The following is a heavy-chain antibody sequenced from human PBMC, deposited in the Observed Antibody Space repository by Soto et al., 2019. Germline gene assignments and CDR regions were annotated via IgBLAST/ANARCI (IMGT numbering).Heavy chain of an antibody. V-gene: IGHV4-59*06. Sequence: PSETLSLTCTVSGGSISSYYWSWIRQHPGKGLEWIGYIYYSGSTYYNPSLKSRVTISVDTSKNQFSLKLSSVTAADTAVYYCARDVVVVAATWDDYYYYGMDVWGQGTTVTVSS. CDR2: IYYSGST. CDR3: ARDVVVVAATWDDYYYYGMDV. J-gene: IGHJ6*02. CDR1: GGSISSYY. D-gene: IGHD2-15*01.